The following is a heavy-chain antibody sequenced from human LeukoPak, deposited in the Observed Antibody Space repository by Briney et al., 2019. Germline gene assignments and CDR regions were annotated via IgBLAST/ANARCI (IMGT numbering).Heavy chain of an antibody. CDR2: IIPIFGTA. Sequence: SVEVSCKGSGGTFSSYAISWVRQAPGQGLEWMGGIIPIFGTAKYAQKFQGRVTITPDKSTSTAYMELSSLRSDDTAVYYCVVGDDILTGYPTDPDYYYYYGMDVWGKGTTVTVSS. D-gene: IGHD3-9*01. CDR1: GGTFSSYA. CDR3: VVGDDILTGYPTDPDYYYYYGMDV. J-gene: IGHJ6*04. V-gene: IGHV1-69*06.